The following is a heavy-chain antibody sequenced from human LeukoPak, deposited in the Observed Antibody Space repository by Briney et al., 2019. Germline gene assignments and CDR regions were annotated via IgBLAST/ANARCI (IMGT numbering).Heavy chain of an antibody. CDR3: ASRGIYYYGMDV. J-gene: IGHJ6*02. CDR2: IIPILGIA. V-gene: IGHV1-69*04. CDR1: EGTFSSYA. Sequence: SVKVSCKASEGTFSSYAISWVRQAPGQGLEWMGRIIPILGIANYAQKFQGRVTITADKSTSTAYMELSSLRSEDTAVYYCASRGIYYYGMDVWGQGTTVTVSS.